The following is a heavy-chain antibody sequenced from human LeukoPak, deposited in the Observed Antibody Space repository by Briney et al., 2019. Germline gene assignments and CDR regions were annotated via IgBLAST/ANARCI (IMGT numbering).Heavy chain of an antibody. J-gene: IGHJ6*03. CDR2: INHSGST. CDR3: ARGFGIYYMDV. Sequence: SGTLSLTCAVYGGSFSGYYWSWIRQPPEKGLEWIGEINHSGSTNYNPSLKSRVTISVDTSKNQFSLKLSSVTAADTAVYYCARGFGIYYMDVWGKGTTVTVSS. D-gene: IGHD3-16*01. CDR1: GGSFSGYY. V-gene: IGHV4-34*01.